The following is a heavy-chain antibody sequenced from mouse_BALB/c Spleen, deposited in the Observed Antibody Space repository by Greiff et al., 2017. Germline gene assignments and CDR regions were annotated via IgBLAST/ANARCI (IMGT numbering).Heavy chain of an antibody. V-gene: IGHV5-6-5*01. J-gene: IGHJ1*01. CDR1: GFTFSSYA. Sequence: DVKLVESGGGLVKPGGSLKLSCAASGFTFSSYAMSWVRQTPEKRLEWVASISSGGSTYYPDSVKGRFTISRDNARNILYLQMSSLRSEDTAMYYCAREDDGYYWYFDVWGAGTTVTVSS. D-gene: IGHD2-3*01. CDR3: AREDDGYYWYFDV. CDR2: ISSGGST.